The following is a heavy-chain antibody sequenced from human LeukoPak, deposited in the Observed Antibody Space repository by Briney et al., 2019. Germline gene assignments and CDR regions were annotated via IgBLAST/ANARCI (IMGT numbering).Heavy chain of an antibody. CDR3: ARGAEYYAIWRGYAGYSDY. D-gene: IGHD3-3*01. CDR1: GGSISSYY. V-gene: IGHV4-38-2*02. CDR2: IYHRGST. Sequence: SETLSLTCTVSGGSISSYYWSWIRQPPGKWLEWVGSIYHRGSTYYNPSLRSRVTISLDRSKKKFSLKLTSVTAADTAVYFCARGAEYYAIWRGYAGYSDYWGQGIAVTVSS. J-gene: IGHJ4*02.